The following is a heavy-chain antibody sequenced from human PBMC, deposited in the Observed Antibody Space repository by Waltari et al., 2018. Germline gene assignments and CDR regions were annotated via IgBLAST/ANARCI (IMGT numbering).Heavy chain of an antibody. J-gene: IGHJ4*02. V-gene: IGHV3-7*01. CDR3: ARDWNWGFDY. CDR1: GFGVSNNW. Sequence: EVQLVESGGGLVQPGGALRLSRSASGFGVSNNWMSGVRQAPGKGLEWVANMKEDGTQKYYVDSVRGRFTISRDNTKNTLYLQMNSLRVEDTAVYYCARDWNWGFDYWGQGTLVTVSS. D-gene: IGHD7-27*01. CDR2: MKEDGTQK.